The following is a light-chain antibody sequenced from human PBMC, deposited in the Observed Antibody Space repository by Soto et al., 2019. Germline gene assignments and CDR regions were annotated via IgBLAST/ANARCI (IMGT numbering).Light chain of an antibody. Sequence: DLQMTKCPSSLFSPGGNKATITRWASQIIKTYLNWYQQKPGKAPNLLISDASSLERGVPSRFSGSGSGTEFTLTIRSLQPDDFATYYCQQYNGYSRTFGQGTKVDIK. CDR2: DAS. CDR1: QIIKTY. CDR3: QQYNGYSRT. J-gene: IGKJ1*01. V-gene: IGKV1-5*01.